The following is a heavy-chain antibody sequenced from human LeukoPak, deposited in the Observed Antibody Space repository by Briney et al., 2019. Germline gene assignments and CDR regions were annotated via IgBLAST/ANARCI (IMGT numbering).Heavy chain of an antibody. CDR1: GGTFSSYA. J-gene: IGHJ4*02. D-gene: IGHD4-17*01. V-gene: IGHV1-69*06. CDR2: IIPIFGTA. CDR3: ATGTPTVTTMGFDY. Sequence: GASVKVSCKASGGTFSSYAISWVRQAPGQGLEWMGGIIPIFGTANYAQKFQGRVTMTEDTSTDTAYMELSSLRSEDTAVYYCATGTPTVTTMGFDYWGQGTLVTVSS.